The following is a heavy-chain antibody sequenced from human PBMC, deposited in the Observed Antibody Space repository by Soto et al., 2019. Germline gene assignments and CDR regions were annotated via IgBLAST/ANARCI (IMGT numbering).Heavy chain of an antibody. D-gene: IGHD2-2*01. J-gene: IGHJ6*02. CDR2: FYYSGST. CDR3: ARLGGYCSTSCYGYHGMDV. Sequence: SATLSLTCTVSGGSISIATYSWGWIRQPPGKGLEWIGTFYYSGSTYYNPSLESRVTISVDTSKNQFSLKVSSLTAADTAVYYCARLGGYCSTSCYGYHGMDVWGQGTTVTVSS. CDR1: GGSISIATYS. V-gene: IGHV4-39*01.